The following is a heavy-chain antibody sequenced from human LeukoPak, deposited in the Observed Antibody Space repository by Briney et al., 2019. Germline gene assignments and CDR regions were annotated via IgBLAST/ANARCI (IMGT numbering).Heavy chain of an antibody. CDR1: GFTFSSYW. V-gene: IGHV3-7*05. D-gene: IGHD2-2*01. Sequence: GGSLRLSCAASGFTFSSYWMSWVRQAPGKGLEWVANIKQDGSEKYYVDSVKGRFTISRDNSKNTLYLQMNSLRAEDTAVYYCAREGYCSSTSCQTGFDYWGQGTLVTVSS. CDR3: AREGYCSSTSCQTGFDY. J-gene: IGHJ4*02. CDR2: IKQDGSEK.